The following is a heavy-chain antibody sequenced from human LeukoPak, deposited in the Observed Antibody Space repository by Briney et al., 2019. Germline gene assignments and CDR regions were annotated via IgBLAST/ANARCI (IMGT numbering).Heavy chain of an antibody. V-gene: IGHV1-2*02. CDR2: INPNSGGT. Sequence: ASVKVSCKAPGYTFTGYYMHWVRQAPGQGLEWMGWINPNSGGTNYAQKFQGRVTMTRDTSISTAYMELSRLRSDDTAVYYCARDWGLGYSGYDLLDYWGQGTLATVSS. J-gene: IGHJ4*02. CDR1: GYTFTGYY. CDR3: ARDWGLGYSGYDLLDY. D-gene: IGHD5-12*01.